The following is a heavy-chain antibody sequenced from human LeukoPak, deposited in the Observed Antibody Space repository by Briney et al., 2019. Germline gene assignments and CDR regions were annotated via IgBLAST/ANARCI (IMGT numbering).Heavy chain of an antibody. D-gene: IGHD6-6*01. CDR1: GGSISNYY. J-gene: IGHJ4*02. V-gene: IGHV4-4*07. CDR2: VYTTGSP. Sequence: PSETLSLTCTVSGGSISNYYWSWIRQPAGKGLEWIGRVYTTGSPNYNPSLKSRVTMSVDTSKNQFSLRLTSVTAADTAVYFCARTPPNSSSWGYYFDYSGQGILVTASS. CDR3: ARTPPNSSSWGYYFDY.